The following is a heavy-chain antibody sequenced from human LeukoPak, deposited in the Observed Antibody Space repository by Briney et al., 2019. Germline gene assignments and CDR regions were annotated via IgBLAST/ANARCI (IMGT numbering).Heavy chain of an antibody. J-gene: IGHJ4*02. CDR1: GYSFTSYW. D-gene: IGHD5-18*01. Sequence: GESLKISCKGSGYSFTSYWIGWVRQLPGKGLEGMGIIYPGDSDTRYSPSFQGQVTISADKSISTAYLQWSSLKASDTAMYYCARGPDTAMVSLDYWGQGTLVTVSS. CDR2: IYPGDSDT. CDR3: ARGPDTAMVSLDY. V-gene: IGHV5-51*01.